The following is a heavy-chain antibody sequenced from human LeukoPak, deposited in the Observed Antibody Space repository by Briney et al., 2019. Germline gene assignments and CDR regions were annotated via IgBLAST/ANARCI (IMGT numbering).Heavy chain of an antibody. V-gene: IGHV1-69*13. CDR2: IIPIFGTA. J-gene: IGHJ4*02. Sequence: SVKVSCKASGGTISSYAISWVRQAPGQGLEWMGGIIPIFGTANYAQKFQGRVTITADESTSTAYMELSSLRSEDTAVYYCARNPAEPYYYDSSGYYRVYFDYWGQGTLVTVSS. D-gene: IGHD3-22*01. CDR3: ARNPAEPYYYDSSGYYRVYFDY. CDR1: GGTISSYA.